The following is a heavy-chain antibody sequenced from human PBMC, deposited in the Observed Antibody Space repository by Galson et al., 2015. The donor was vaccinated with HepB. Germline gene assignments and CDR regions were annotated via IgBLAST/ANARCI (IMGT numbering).Heavy chain of an antibody. Sequence: SGAEVKKPGESLKISCKGSGYSFTSYWIGWVRQMPGKGLEWMGIIYPGDSDTRYSPSFQGQVTISADKSISTAYLQWGSLKASGTAMYYCASSSTVTTPHYYYYGMDVWGQGTTVTVSS. D-gene: IGHD4-17*01. J-gene: IGHJ6*02. V-gene: IGHV5-51*03. CDR3: ASSSTVTTPHYYYYGMDV. CDR1: GYSFTSYW. CDR2: IYPGDSDT.